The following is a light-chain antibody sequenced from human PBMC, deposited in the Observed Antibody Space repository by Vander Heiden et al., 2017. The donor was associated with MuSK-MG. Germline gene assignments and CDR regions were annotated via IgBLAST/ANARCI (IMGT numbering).Light chain of an antibody. CDR3: MQALRTPQT. CDR1: QSFRHSIGYNY. J-gene: IGKJ2*01. CDR2: WGS. Sequence: DIVRLQSPLSLPVSPGEPASISSRASQSFRHSIGYNYVDWYLQKPGQSPQLLIYWGSNRASGVPDRFSGSGSGTDFTLKISRVETEDVGVYYCMQALRTPQTFGQGTKLDIK. V-gene: IGKV2-28*01.